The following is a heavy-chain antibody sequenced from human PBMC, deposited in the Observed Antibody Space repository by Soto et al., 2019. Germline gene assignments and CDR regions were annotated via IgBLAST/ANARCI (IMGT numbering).Heavy chain of an antibody. D-gene: IGHD3-3*01. CDR3: AHRVLRTVFGLVTTTAIYFDF. Sequence: QITLNEAGPTVVRPTETLTLTCRFSGFSLTTSGVGVGWIRQSPGKAPEWLALIYWDDDKRYSASLKSGLTINKDHSKKQVVLTVSDLDPTDTATYYCAHRVLRTVFGLVTTTAIYFDFWGQGTPVAVSS. J-gene: IGHJ4*02. CDR2: IYWDDDK. V-gene: IGHV2-5*02. CDR1: GFSLTTSGVG.